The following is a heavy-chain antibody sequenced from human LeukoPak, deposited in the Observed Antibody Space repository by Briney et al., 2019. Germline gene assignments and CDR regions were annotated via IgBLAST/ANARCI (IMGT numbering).Heavy chain of an antibody. J-gene: IGHJ4*02. Sequence: GGSLRLSCAASGFTFSSYGMHWVRQAPGKGLEWVASMRYDGSNKYYADSVKGRFTISRDNSKNTLYLQMNSLRAEDTAVYYCARDSPYSSSPPHFDYWGQGTLVTVSS. CDR2: MRYDGSNK. D-gene: IGHD6-13*01. CDR3: ARDSPYSSSPPHFDY. V-gene: IGHV3-30*02. CDR1: GFTFSSYG.